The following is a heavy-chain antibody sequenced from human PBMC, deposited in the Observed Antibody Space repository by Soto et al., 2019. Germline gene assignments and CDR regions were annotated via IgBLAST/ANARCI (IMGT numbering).Heavy chain of an antibody. CDR3: ARHLTYCSAGSCYSDFPYYGMDV. J-gene: IGHJ6*02. V-gene: IGHV4-39*01. CDR2: IFYSGST. CDR1: GGSISSSSYY. D-gene: IGHD2-15*01. Sequence: QLQLQESGPGPVKPSETLSLTCTVSGGSISSSSYYWGWIRQPPGKGLEWIGSIFYSGSTYYNPSLKSRVTISVDTSKNQFSLKLSSVTAADTAVYYCARHLTYCSAGSCYSDFPYYGMDVWGQGTTVTVSS.